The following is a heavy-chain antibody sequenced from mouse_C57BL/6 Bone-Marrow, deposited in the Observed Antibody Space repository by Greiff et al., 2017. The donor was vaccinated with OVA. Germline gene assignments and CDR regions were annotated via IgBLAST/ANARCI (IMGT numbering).Heavy chain of an antibody. V-gene: IGHV1-52*01. CDR1: GYTFTSYW. CDR2: IDPSDSET. J-gene: IGHJ2*01. Sequence: QVQLQQPGAELVRPGSSVKLSCKASGYTFTSYWMHWVKQRPIQGLEWIGNIDPSDSETPYNQKFKDKATLTVDKSSSTAYMQLSSLTSEDSAVYYCARRNFDYWGQGTTLTVSS. CDR3: ARRNFDY.